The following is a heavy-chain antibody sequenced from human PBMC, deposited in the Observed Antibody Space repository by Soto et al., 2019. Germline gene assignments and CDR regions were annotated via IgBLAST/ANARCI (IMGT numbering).Heavy chain of an antibody. V-gene: IGHV1-69*04. CDR2: IIPILGIA. CDR3: ARDLGMGDILTGYYL. CDR1: GGTFSSYT. J-gene: IGHJ4*02. D-gene: IGHD3-9*01. Sequence: SVKVSCKASGGTFSSYTISWVRQAPGQGLEWMGRIIPILGIANYAQKFQGRVTITADKSTSTAYMELSSLRSEDTAVYYCARDLGMGDILTGYYLWGQGTLVT.